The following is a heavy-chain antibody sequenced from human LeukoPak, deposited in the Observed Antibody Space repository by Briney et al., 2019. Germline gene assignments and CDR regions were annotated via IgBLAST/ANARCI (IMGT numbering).Heavy chain of an antibody. D-gene: IGHD3-22*01. CDR3: AKDLAALYDSRGGELDY. J-gene: IGHJ4*02. Sequence: GGSLRLSCAASGFTFSDYYMSWIRQAPGKGLEWVSYISSSGSTIYYADSVKGRFTISRDNAKNSLYLQMNSLRAEDTAVYYCAKDLAALYDSRGGELDYWGQGTLVTVSS. CDR1: GFTFSDYY. V-gene: IGHV3-11*01. CDR2: ISSSGSTI.